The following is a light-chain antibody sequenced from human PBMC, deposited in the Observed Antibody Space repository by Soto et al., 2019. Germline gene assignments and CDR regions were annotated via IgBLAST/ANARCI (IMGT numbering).Light chain of an antibody. CDR2: DVS. V-gene: IGLV2-14*01. CDR1: SSDVGAYNH. J-gene: IGLJ1*01. CDR3: NSHTISNTRV. Sequence: QSVLTQPASVSGSPGQSITISCTGTSSDVGAYNHASWYQHHPGKAPKLMIYDVSNRPSGVSNRFSGSKSGYTASLTISGLLAEDEADYYCNSHTISNTRVFGTGTKVTVL.